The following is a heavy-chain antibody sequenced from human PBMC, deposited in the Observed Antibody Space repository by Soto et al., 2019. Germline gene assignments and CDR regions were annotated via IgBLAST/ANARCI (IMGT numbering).Heavy chain of an antibody. CDR3: AKAHISMVRGVISALDN. CDR1: GFIFSSYG. J-gene: IGHJ4*02. CDR2: ISYDGGNK. Sequence: PGGSLRLSCAASGFIFSSYGMHWVGQAPGKGLEWVALISYDGGNKYYADSVQGRFTISRDNFKNTLYMQMNSLRAEDMAVYYCAKAHISMVRGVISALDNWGQGTLVTVSS. V-gene: IGHV3-30*18. D-gene: IGHD3-10*01.